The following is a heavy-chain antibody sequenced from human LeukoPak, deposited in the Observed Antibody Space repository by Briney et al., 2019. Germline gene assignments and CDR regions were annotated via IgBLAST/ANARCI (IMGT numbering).Heavy chain of an antibody. D-gene: IGHD5-24*01. CDR3: ARDPLRDGYNTYYYYYMDV. CDR2: IYTSGST. CDR1: GGSISSGSYY. J-gene: IGHJ6*03. Sequence: SETLSLTCTVSGGSISSGSYYWSWIRQPAGKGLEWIGRIYTSGSTNYNPSLKSRFTISVDTSKNQYSLKLSSVTAADTAVYYCARDPLRDGYNTYYYYYMDVWGKGTTVTVSS. V-gene: IGHV4-61*02.